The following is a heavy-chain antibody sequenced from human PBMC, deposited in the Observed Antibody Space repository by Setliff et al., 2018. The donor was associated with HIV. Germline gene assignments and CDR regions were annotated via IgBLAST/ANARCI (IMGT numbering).Heavy chain of an antibody. CDR3: VRHVGKFSSDARYYGVGWFDR. D-gene: IGHD3-16*01. CDR1: GYSIRSTYY. V-gene: IGHV4-38-2*02. J-gene: IGHJ5*02. Sequence: SETLSLTCNVSGYSIRSTYYWGWIRQTPGKGLEWPGSIYHRGNSYYRPSLKSRVSISVDTSKNQFSLTLRSMSAADTAVYYCVRHVGKFSSDARYYGVGWFDRWGQGTLVTVSS. CDR2: IYHRGNS.